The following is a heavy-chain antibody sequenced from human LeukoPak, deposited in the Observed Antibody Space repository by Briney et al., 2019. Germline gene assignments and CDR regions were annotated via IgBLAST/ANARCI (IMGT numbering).Heavy chain of an antibody. CDR1: GFTFSSYA. V-gene: IGHV3-30-3*01. J-gene: IGHJ3*02. CDR2: ISYDGSNK. CDR3: ARAGYESSDYYDAFDM. D-gene: IGHD3-22*01. Sequence: GGSLRLSCAASGFTFSSYAMHWVRQAPGKGLEWVAVISYDGSNKYYADSVKGRFTISRDNAKNSLYLQMNSLRAEDTAVYYCARAGYESSDYYDAFDMWGQGTMVTVSS.